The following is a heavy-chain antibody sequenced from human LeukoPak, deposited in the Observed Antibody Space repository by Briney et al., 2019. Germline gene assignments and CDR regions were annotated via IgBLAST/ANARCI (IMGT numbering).Heavy chain of an antibody. J-gene: IGHJ4*02. Sequence: ASVKVSCKASGYTFTSYGISWVRQAPGQGLEWMGWISAYNGNTNYAQKLQGRVTMTTDTSTSIAYMELRSLRSDDTAVCYCARVGEDCSGGSCPDYWGQGTLVTVSS. D-gene: IGHD2-15*01. V-gene: IGHV1-18*04. CDR1: GYTFTSYG. CDR3: ARVGEDCSGGSCPDY. CDR2: ISAYNGNT.